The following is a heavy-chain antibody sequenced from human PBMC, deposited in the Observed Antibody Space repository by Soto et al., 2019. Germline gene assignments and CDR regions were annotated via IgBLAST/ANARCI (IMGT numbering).Heavy chain of an antibody. CDR3: ASQRWLVQNYFDY. V-gene: IGHV4-31*03. CDR2: IYYSGST. Sequence: QVQLQESGPGLVKPSQTLSLTCTVSGGSISSAGYYWNWIRQHPGKGLEWIGYIYYSGSTHYNPSLTRRITISVDTSKNQFSLNLSSVTAADTAVYYCASQRWLVQNYFDYRGQGILVTVSS. J-gene: IGHJ4*02. D-gene: IGHD6-19*01. CDR1: GGSISSAGYY.